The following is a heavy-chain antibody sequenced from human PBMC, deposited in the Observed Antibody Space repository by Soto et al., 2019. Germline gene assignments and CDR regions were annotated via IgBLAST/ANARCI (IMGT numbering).Heavy chain of an antibody. Sequence: PXETLSLTCTVSGGSISSYYWSWIRQPPGKGLEWIGYIYYSGSTNYNPSLKSRVTISVDTPKNQFSLKLSSVTAADTAVYYCESMERYDSNYYYGMDVWGQGTTVTVSS. J-gene: IGHJ6*02. V-gene: IGHV4-59*08. CDR2: IYYSGST. D-gene: IGHD3-22*01. CDR1: GGSISSYY. CDR3: ESMERYDSNYYYGMDV.